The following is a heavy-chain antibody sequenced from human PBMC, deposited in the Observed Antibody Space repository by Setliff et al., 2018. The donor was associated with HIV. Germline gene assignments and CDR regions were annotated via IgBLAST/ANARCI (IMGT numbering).Heavy chain of an antibody. CDR3: ARQIWNESPGYGFDP. D-gene: IGHD3-22*01. Sequence: SETLSLTCAVYGGSLSGYYWTWIRQPPVKGLEWIGEINHSGSTNYNPSLKSRVTVSKDTTKNQLSLRLSSVTAADTAVYYCARQIWNESPGYGFDPWGQGTLVTVSS. J-gene: IGHJ5*02. CDR1: GGSLSGYY. V-gene: IGHV4-34*01. CDR2: INHSGST.